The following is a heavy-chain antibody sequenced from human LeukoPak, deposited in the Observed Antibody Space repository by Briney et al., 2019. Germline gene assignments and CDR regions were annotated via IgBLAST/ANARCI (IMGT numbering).Heavy chain of an antibody. Sequence: GGSLRLSCAASGFTFNSYAMHWVRQAPGKGLEWVAVISSDGSNNYYADSVKGRFTISRDNSKNTLYLQVNSLRAEDTAVYYCARDRHSSGWYGDFDCWGQGTLVAVSS. V-gene: IGHV3-30-3*01. CDR3: ARDRHSSGWYGDFDC. CDR2: ISSDGSNN. J-gene: IGHJ4*02. CDR1: GFTFNSYA. D-gene: IGHD6-19*01.